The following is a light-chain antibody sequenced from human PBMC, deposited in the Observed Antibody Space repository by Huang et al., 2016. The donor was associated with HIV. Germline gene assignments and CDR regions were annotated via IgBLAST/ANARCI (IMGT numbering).Light chain of an antibody. CDR3: MQTLQTPYT. V-gene: IGKV2-28*01. CDR2: LAS. J-gene: IGKJ2*01. CDR1: QSLRHSNGYSY. Sequence: DFVMTQSPLSLRVTPGEPASISCRSSQSLRHSNGYSYVDWYVQKPGQSPQLLIYLASNRAPGVPDRFSGSGSGVDFALKISRVEAEDVGVYYCMQTLQTPYTFGQGTKLEIK.